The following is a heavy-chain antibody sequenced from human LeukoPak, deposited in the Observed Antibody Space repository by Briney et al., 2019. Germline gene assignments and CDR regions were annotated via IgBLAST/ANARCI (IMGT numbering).Heavy chain of an antibody. J-gene: IGHJ3*02. Sequence: ASVKVSCKVSGYSLTELSMNWVRQPPGKGLEWTGGFDPEDGETIYAQKFHGRLTMTEDTSTDTAYMELSSLRSEDTAVYYCTTTYDSSRFRAFDIWGQGTMVTVSS. V-gene: IGHV1-24*01. CDR2: FDPEDGET. CDR3: TTTYDSSRFRAFDI. CDR1: GYSLTELS. D-gene: IGHD3-22*01.